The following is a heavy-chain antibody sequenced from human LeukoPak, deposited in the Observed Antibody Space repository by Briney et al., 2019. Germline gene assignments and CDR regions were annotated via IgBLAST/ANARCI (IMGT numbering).Heavy chain of an antibody. D-gene: IGHD4/OR15-4a*01. CDR2: IHPSDSET. V-gene: IGHV5-51*01. CDR3: ARHVFHMVRTYHFDY. J-gene: IGHJ4*02. Sequence: GESLKISCKGSGYSFTNYWIGWVRPMPGKGLEWMGIIHPSDSETTYSPSFQGQVTMSVDKSISTAYLQWNSLKASDTAMYYCARHVFHMVRTYHFDYWGQGTLVTVSS. CDR1: GYSFTNYW.